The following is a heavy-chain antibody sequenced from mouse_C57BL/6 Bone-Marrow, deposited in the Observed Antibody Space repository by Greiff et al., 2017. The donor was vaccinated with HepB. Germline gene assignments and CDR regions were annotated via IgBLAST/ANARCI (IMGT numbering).Heavy chain of an antibody. CDR2: IDPEDGDT. J-gene: IGHJ2*01. V-gene: IGHV14-1*01. CDR1: GFNIKDYY. Sequence: VHLKQSGAELVRPGASVKLSCTASGFNIKDYYMHWVKQSPEQGLEWIGRIDPEDGDTEYAPKFQGKATLTADTPSNTAYLQLTSLTSEVTAVYYCTSYPYFDYWGPGTTLTVSS. D-gene: IGHD6-5*01. CDR3: TSYPYFDY.